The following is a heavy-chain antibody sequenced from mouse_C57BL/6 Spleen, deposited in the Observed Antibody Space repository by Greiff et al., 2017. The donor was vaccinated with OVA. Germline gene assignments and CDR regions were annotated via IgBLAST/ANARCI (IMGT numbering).Heavy chain of an antibody. CDR3: ARRRSLPWDFDY. J-gene: IGHJ2*01. V-gene: IGHV1-72*01. Sequence: VKLQQPGAELVKPGASVKLSCKASGYTFTSYWMHWVKQRPGRGLEWIGRIDPNSGGTKYNEKFKSKARLTVDKPSSTAYMQLSSLTSEDSAVYYCARRRSLPWDFDYWGQGTTLTVSS. CDR2: IDPNSGGT. D-gene: IGHD5-5*01. CDR1: GYTFTSYW.